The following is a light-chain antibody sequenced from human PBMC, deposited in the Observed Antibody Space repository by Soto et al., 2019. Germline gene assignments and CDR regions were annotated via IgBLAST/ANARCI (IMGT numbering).Light chain of an antibody. CDR1: QSVSSN. J-gene: IGKJ1*01. CDR3: QQYNNWPPRHT. CDR2: GAS. Sequence: EIVMTQSPATLSVSPGERATLSCRASQSVSSNLAWYQQKPGQAPRLLIYGASTRATGIPVRFSGSGSGTEFTLTISSLQSEDFAVYYCQQYNNWPPRHTFGQGTKVEIK. V-gene: IGKV3-15*01.